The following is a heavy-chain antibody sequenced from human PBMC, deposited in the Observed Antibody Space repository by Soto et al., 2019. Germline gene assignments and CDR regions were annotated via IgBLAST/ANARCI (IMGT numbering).Heavy chain of an antibody. Sequence: QVQLVQSGAEVKKPGSSVKVSCKASGGTFSSYAISWVRQAPGQGLEWMGGIIPIFGTANYAQKFQGRVTITADKSTSTASMELSSLLSDDTAVYYCARDDYGDYADYYCGMDVWSKGTTVTVSS. CDR1: GGTFSSYA. J-gene: IGHJ6*04. D-gene: IGHD4-17*01. CDR3: ARDDYGDYADYYCGMDV. V-gene: IGHV1-69*06. CDR2: IIPIFGTA.